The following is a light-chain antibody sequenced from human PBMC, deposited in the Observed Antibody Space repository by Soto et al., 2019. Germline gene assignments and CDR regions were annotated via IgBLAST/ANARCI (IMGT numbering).Light chain of an antibody. CDR1: QSLAYSDGNTY. CDR3: MQGTHWPPYT. Sequence: DVVITQSPLSLPVTLGQPASISCRSSQSLAYSDGNTYLNWFQQRPGQSPRRLIYKVSNRDSGVPDRFSGSGSGTDFTLKISRVEAEDVGVSYCMQGTHWPPYTFGQGTKLEIK. CDR2: KVS. V-gene: IGKV2-30*01. J-gene: IGKJ2*01.